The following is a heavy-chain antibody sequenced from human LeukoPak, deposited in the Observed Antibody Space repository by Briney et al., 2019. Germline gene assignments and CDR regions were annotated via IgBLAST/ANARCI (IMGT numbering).Heavy chain of an antibody. CDR1: GYTFTSYG. D-gene: IGHD6-19*01. CDR2: IDANSGGT. V-gene: IGHV1-2*02. Sequence: GASVKVSCKASGYTFTSYGISWVRQAPGQGLEWMGWIDANSGGTKYAQNFQGRVTMTRDTSIDTAYMELSRLRSDDTAVYYCARAFVPVAAPDGFDYWGQGTLVTVSS. J-gene: IGHJ4*02. CDR3: ARAFVPVAAPDGFDY.